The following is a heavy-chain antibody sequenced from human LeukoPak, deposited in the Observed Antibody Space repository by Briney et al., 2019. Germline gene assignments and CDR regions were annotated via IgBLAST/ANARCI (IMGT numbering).Heavy chain of an antibody. CDR1: GGTFSSYA. J-gene: IGHJ4*02. Sequence: ASVKVSCKASGGTFSSYAISWVRQAPGQGLEWMGRIIPILGIANYAQKFQGRVTITADKSTRTAYMELSSLRSEDTAVYYCARDEPDSSGYYYFDYWGQGTLVTVSS. CDR2: IIPILGIA. D-gene: IGHD3-22*01. CDR3: ARDEPDSSGYYYFDY. V-gene: IGHV1-69*04.